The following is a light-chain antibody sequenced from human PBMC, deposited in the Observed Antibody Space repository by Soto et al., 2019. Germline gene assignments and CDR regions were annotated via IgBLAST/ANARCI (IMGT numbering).Light chain of an antibody. CDR2: WGS. CDR1: QSLLHSNGYTY. CDR3: MQALQTPLT. J-gene: IGKJ3*01. Sequence: DIVMTQSPLSLPVTAGEPASISCRSSQSLLHSNGYTYLDWYLQKPGQSPRLLIYWGSNRASGVPDRFSGSGSGTDFTLKISRVEAEDVGVYYCMQALQTPLTFGPGTKVDIK. V-gene: IGKV2-28*01.